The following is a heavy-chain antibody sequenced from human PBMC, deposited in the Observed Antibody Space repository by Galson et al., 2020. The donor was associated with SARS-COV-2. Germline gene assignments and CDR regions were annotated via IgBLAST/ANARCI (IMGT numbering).Heavy chain of an antibody. Sequence: TGGSLRLSCAASGFTFDDYAMHWVRQAPGKGLELVSGISWNSGSIGYADSVKGRFTISRDNAKNSLYLQMNSLRAEDTALYYCASAPGYSSRKFDPWGQGTLVTVSS. V-gene: IGHV3-9*01. D-gene: IGHD6-13*01. CDR2: ISWNSGSI. J-gene: IGHJ5*02. CDR3: ASAPGYSSRKFDP. CDR1: GFTFDDYA.